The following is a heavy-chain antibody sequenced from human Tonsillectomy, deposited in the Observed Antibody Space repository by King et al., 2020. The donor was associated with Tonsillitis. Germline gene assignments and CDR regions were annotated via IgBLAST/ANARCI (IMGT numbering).Heavy chain of an antibody. V-gene: IGHV5-51*01. CDR2: LYPADSDT. Sequence: VQLVESGAEVKKPGESLKISCKGSGYSFTSYWIGCVRHMPGTRLDWMGSLYPADSDTRYSPSFQGQVTISADNPISTAYLQWSSLKGSDTAMYYCASVGEPVAVADWYFDLWGRGTLVTVSS. J-gene: IGHJ2*01. CDR1: GYSFTSYW. CDR3: ASVGEPVAVADWYFDL. D-gene: IGHD6-19*01.